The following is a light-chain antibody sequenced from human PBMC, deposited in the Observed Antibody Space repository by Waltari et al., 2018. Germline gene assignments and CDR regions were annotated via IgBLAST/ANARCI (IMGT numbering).Light chain of an antibody. CDR1: QSVTGY. V-gene: IGKV3-11*01. CDR2: NTS. CDR3: HQRSNWPLT. Sequence: IVLTQSPAPLSLSPGERATLSCMASQSVTGYLAWYQQKPGQAPRLLIDNTSKRATGIPARFSGSGSGTDFTLTISSLEPEDFAVYYCHQRSNWPLTFGGGTKVEIK. J-gene: IGKJ4*01.